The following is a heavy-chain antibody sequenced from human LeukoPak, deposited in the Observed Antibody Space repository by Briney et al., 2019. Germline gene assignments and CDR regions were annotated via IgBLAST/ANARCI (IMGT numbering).Heavy chain of an antibody. D-gene: IGHD2-2*01. CDR2: INYSGSA. CDR1: GGSFSGYY. J-gene: IGHJ6*03. Sequence: PSETLSLTCAVSGGSFSGYYWTWIRQSPEKGLEWIGEINYSGSANYNPSFRGRLTISVDTSKRHFSLNLTSVTAADTAFYYCARSTGFSTRGTYFYYMDVWGKGTAVTVSS. V-gene: IGHV4-34*01. CDR3: ARSTGFSTRGTYFYYMDV.